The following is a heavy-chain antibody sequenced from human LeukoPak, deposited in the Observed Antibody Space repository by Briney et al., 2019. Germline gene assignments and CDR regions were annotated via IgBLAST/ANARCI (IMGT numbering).Heavy chain of an antibody. CDR1: GFTFSSYA. CDR2: ISGSGGST. J-gene: IGHJ4*02. Sequence: GGSLRLSSAASGFTFSSYAMSWVRQAPGKGVEWVSAISGSGGSTNYADSVKGRFTISRDNSKNTLYLQMNSLRAEDTAVYYCAKSLPAPYYYDSSCYYSGDKADFAYWGQGTLVTVSS. CDR3: AKSLPAPYYYDSSCYYSGDKADFAY. D-gene: IGHD3-22*01. V-gene: IGHV3-23*01.